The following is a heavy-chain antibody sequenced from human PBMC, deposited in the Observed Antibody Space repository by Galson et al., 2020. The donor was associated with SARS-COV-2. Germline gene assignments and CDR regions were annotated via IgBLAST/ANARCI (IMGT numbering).Heavy chain of an antibody. Sequence: WETLSLTCTVSGGSISSSSYYWGWIRQPPGKGLEWIGSIYYSGSTYYNPSLKSRVTISVDTSKNQFSLKLSSVTAADTAVYYCARRSDYDILTDAFDIWGQGTMVTVSS. CDR3: ARRSDYDILTDAFDI. J-gene: IGHJ3*02. CDR1: GGSISSSSYY. V-gene: IGHV4-39*01. D-gene: IGHD3-9*01. CDR2: IYYSGST.